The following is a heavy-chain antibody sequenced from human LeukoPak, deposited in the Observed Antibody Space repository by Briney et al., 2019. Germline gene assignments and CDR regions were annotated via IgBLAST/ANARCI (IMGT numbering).Heavy chain of an antibody. J-gene: IGHJ5*02. D-gene: IGHD3-3*01. Sequence: SETLSLTCTVSGYSISSGYYWGWIRQPPGKGLEWIGSIYHSGSTYYNPSLKSRVTISVDTSKNQFSLKLSSVTAADTAVYYCARVRGITIFGVVFGWFDPWGQGTLVTVSS. CDR2: IYHSGST. V-gene: IGHV4-38-2*02. CDR1: GYSISSGYY. CDR3: ARVRGITIFGVVFGWFDP.